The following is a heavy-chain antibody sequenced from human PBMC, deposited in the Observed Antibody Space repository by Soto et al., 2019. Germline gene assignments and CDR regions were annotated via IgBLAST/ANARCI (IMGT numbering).Heavy chain of an antibody. CDR3: ARWGQEYCSGGSCSRSDNSYGMDV. J-gene: IGHJ6*02. V-gene: IGHV1-2*02. Sequence: ASVKISCKSSGYTFTDHYILWVRQAPGPGLEWMGWINPKSGGTNYAQKFQGRVTMTRDTSISTAYLDLSGLSSNDTAMYFCARWGQEYCSGGSCSRSDNSYGMDVWGQGTTVTVSS. D-gene: IGHD2-15*01. CDR2: INPKSGGT. CDR1: GYTFTDHY.